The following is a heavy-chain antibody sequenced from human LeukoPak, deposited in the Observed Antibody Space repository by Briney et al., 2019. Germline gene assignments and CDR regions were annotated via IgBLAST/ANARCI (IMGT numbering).Heavy chain of an antibody. Sequence: ASVKVSCKASGYTFTTYGISWVRQAPGQGLEWMGRINPNSGGTNYAQKFQGRVTMTRDTSISTAYMELSRLRSDDTAVYYCARDPYFEGSSNFDYWGQGTLVTVSS. J-gene: IGHJ4*02. D-gene: IGHD1-26*01. CDR3: ARDPYFEGSSNFDY. CDR2: INPNSGGT. V-gene: IGHV1-2*06. CDR1: GYTFTTYG.